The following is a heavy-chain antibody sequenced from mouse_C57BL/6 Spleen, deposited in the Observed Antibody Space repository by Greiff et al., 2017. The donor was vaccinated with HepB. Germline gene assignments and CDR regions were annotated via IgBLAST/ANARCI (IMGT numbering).Heavy chain of an antibody. V-gene: IGHV1-69*01. J-gene: IGHJ1*03. CDR2: IDPSDSYT. Sequence: QVQLQQSGAELVMPGASVKLSCKASGYTFTSYWMHWVKQRPGQGLEWIGEIDPSDSYTNYNQKFKGKSTLTVDKSSSTAYMQLSSLTSEDSAVYYCARRDYGSSQNWYFDVWGTGTTVTVSS. D-gene: IGHD1-1*01. CDR3: ARRDYGSSQNWYFDV. CDR1: GYTFTSYW.